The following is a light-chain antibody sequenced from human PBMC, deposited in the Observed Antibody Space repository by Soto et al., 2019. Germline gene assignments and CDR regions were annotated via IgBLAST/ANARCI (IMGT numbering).Light chain of an antibody. Sequence: EIVLTQSPGTLSLSPGERASVSCRASQSVYTSSLAWFQQKPGQAPRLLIYGASNRATGIPDRFSGSVSGTDFTLTITRLEPEDFAVYFGHQSGNSPYTFGQGTKLE. V-gene: IGKV3-20*01. CDR2: GAS. J-gene: IGKJ2*01. CDR1: QSVYTSS. CDR3: HQSGNSPYT.